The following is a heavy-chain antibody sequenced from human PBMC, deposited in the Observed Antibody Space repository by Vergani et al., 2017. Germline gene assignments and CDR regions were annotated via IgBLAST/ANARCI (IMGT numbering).Heavy chain of an antibody. CDR3: ARDFLTGVTTLDYYYMGV. Sequence: VQLVESGGGLVQPGGSLRLSCAASGFPFSDYGVHWVRQAPGKGLEWVSVISYDGNKKNYADSVKGRFTISRDNSKNTLYLEMNALRAEDTAVYYCARDFLTGVTTLDYYYMGVWGKGTTVTVSS. CDR2: ISYDGNKK. D-gene: IGHD1-1*01. V-gene: IGHV3-30*03. J-gene: IGHJ6*03. CDR1: GFPFSDYG.